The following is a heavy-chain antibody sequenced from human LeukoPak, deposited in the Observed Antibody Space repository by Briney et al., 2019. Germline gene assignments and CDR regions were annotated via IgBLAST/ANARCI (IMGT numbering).Heavy chain of an antibody. CDR3: AEIGYYHYYMDV. Sequence: SDTLSLTCTVSGGSTSSSSYYWGWIRQRPGEGLEWIGSIYYSGSTYYNPSLKTRVTISVDTSKNQFSLNLSSVTAADTAVYYCAEIGYYHYYMDVWGKGTTVTVSS. J-gene: IGHJ6*03. CDR2: IYYSGST. CDR1: GGSTSSSSYY. V-gene: IGHV4-39*01.